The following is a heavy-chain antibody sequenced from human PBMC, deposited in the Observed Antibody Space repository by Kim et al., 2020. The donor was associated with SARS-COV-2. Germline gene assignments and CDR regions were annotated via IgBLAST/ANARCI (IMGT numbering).Heavy chain of an antibody. V-gene: IGHV4-31*03. D-gene: IGHD6-6*01. J-gene: IGHJ6*02. CDR1: GGSISSGGYY. CDR2: IYYSGST. CDR3: ARDGRIAARQYYGMDV. Sequence: SETLSLTCTVSGGSISSGGYYWSWIRQHPGKGLEWIGYIYYSGSTYYNPSLKSRVTISVDTSKNQLSLKLSSVTAADTAVYYCARDGRIAARQYYGMDVWGQGTTVTVSS.